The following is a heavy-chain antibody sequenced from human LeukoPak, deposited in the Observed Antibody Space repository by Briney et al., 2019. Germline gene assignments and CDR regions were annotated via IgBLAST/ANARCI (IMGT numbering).Heavy chain of an antibody. J-gene: IGHJ4*02. CDR2: IRTSNGDT. V-gene: IGHV1-18*01. D-gene: IGHD5/OR15-5a*01. CDR1: GYTFINHG. CDR3: ARDLFAFYDLLAPLDH. Sequence: ASVKVSCKASGYTFINHGISWVRQAPGQGLEWMGWIRTSNGDTNYAQKFQGRVTVTTDTSSTTAYMELRSLRSDDTVVYYCARDLFAFYDLLAPLDHWGQGTLVTVSS.